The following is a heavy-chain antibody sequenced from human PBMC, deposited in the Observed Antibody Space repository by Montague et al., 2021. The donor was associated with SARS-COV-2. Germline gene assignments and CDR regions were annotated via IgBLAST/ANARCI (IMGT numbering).Heavy chain of an antibody. Sequence: CAISGDSVSSNTVAWNWFRQSPSRGLEWLGRTYYRSKWYNDYAVSMQSRVTISPDTSKNQFSLHVNSVTPEDTAVYYCARDSEYSIDYWGQGPLVTVSS. CDR3: ARDSEYSIDY. V-gene: IGHV6-1*01. J-gene: IGHJ4*02. CDR2: TYYRSKWYN. CDR1: GDSVSSNTVA. D-gene: IGHD6-6*01.